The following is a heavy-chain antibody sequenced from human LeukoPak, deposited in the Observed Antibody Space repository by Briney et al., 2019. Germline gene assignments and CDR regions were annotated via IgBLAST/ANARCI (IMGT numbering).Heavy chain of an antibody. V-gene: IGHV4-61*01. Sequence: PSETLSLTCTVSGGSISSSSYYWSWIRQPPGKGLEWIGYIYYSGSTNYNPSLKSRVTISVDTSKNQFSLKLSSVTAADTAVYYCARDKGYDTYDYWGQGTLVTVSS. CDR2: IYYSGST. CDR1: GGSISSSSYY. J-gene: IGHJ4*02. CDR3: ARDKGYDTYDY. D-gene: IGHD3-22*01.